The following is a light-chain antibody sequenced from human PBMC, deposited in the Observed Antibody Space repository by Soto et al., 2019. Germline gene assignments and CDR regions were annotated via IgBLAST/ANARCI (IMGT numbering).Light chain of an antibody. CDR2: KAS. J-gene: IGKJ4*01. V-gene: IGKV1-5*03. CDR1: QSISSW. Sequence: DIQMAQSPSTLSASVGDRVTITCRASQSISSWLAWYQKKPGKAPKLLIYKASGLESGVPPRFSGSGSGTDFTLTIRSLQPDDFATYYCQQYESYSPLTFGGGTKVDIK. CDR3: QQYESYSPLT.